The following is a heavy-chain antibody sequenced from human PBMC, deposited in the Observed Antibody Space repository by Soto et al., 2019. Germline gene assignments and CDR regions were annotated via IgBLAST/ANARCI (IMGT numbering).Heavy chain of an antibody. CDR2: IKQDGSEK. J-gene: IGHJ4*02. CDR3: ARFTQDSSGYYPFDY. Sequence: GGSLRISCASSGFTFSIYWMTWVGQAPGKGLEWVANIKQDGSEKYYVDSVKGRFTISRDNAKNSLYLQMNSLRAEDTAVYYCARFTQDSSGYYPFDYWGQGTLVTVSS. CDR1: GFTFSIYW. D-gene: IGHD3-22*01. V-gene: IGHV3-7*01.